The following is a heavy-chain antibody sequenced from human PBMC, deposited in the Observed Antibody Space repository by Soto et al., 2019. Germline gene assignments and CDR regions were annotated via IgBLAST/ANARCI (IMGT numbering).Heavy chain of an antibody. J-gene: IGHJ5*02. V-gene: IGHV4-34*01. Sequence: QVQLQQWGAGLLKPSETLSLTCAVYGGSFSGYYWSWIRQPPGKGLEWIGEINHSGRTNYNPSLKSRVTISIATSKNQCSLKLSSVTAADTAIYYCARDSLGIAVLGTGRSKNNWFDPWGQGTLVTVSS. CDR2: INHSGRT. CDR3: ARDSLGIAVLGTGRSKNNWFDP. D-gene: IGHD6-19*01. CDR1: GGSFSGYY.